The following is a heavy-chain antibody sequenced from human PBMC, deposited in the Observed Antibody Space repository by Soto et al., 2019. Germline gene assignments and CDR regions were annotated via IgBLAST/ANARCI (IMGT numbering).Heavy chain of an antibody. J-gene: IGHJ4*02. CDR1: GFTFSSYG. CDR2: IWYDGSNK. Sequence: TGGSLRLSCAASGFTFSSYGMHWVRQAPGKGLEWVAVIWYDGSNKYYADSVKGRFTISRDNSKNTLYLQMNSLRAEDTAVYYCARPYCSGGSCYYYFDYWGQGTLVTVSS. CDR3: ARPYCSGGSCYYYFDY. D-gene: IGHD2-15*01. V-gene: IGHV3-33*01.